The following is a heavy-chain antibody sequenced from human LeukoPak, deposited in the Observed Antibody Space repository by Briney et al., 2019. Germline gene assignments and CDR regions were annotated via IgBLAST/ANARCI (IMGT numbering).Heavy chain of an antibody. CDR2: ISSSSSYI. J-gene: IGHJ4*02. CDR1: GFTFSSYS. D-gene: IGHD3-9*01. Sequence: GSLRPSCAASGFTFSSYSMNWVRQAPGKGLEWVSSISSSSSYIYYADSVKGRFTISRDNAKNSLYLQMNSLRAEDTAVYYCARDPYPSNYDILTGYPFYWGQGTLVTVSS. CDR3: ARDPYPSNYDILTGYPFY. V-gene: IGHV3-21*01.